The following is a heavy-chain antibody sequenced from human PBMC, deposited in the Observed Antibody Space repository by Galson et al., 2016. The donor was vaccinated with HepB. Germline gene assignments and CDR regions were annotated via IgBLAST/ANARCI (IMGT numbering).Heavy chain of an antibody. Sequence: SETLSLTCSVSGGSIGPGAYYWDWIRQSPGKGLEWIGNLYFGGNTYYNPSLRSRVTISVDASRNEFSLKLTSVTAADTAVYYCAGRPYSYFDDSTSLDSWGQGTLVTVSS. CDR1: GGSIGPGAYY. V-gene: IGHV4-39*01. CDR2: LYFGGNT. D-gene: IGHD3-22*01. CDR3: AGRPYSYFDDSTSLDS. J-gene: IGHJ4*02.